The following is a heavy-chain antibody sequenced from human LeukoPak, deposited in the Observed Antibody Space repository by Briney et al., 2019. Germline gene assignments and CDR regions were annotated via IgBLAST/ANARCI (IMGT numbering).Heavy chain of an antibody. D-gene: IGHD2-2*01. J-gene: IGHJ5*02. V-gene: IGHV4-59*01. CDR2: IYYSGST. CDR3: ARAHIVVVPAAMGGNWFDP. Sequence: SETLSLTCTVSGGSISSYSWTWIRQPPGKGLEWIGYIYYSGSTNYNPSLKSRVTISVDTSKNQFSLKLSSVTAADTAVYYCARAHIVVVPAAMGGNWFDPWGQGTLVTVSS. CDR1: GGSISSYS.